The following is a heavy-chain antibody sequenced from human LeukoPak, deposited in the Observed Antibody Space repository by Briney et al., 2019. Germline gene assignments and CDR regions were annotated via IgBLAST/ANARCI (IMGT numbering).Heavy chain of an antibody. D-gene: IGHD3-22*01. CDR1: AFTFRSYG. J-gene: IGHJ3*02. V-gene: IGHV3-30*02. CDR2: IRYHGSDK. Sequence: GGSLRLSCAASAFTFRSYGMHWVRQAPGKGLEWVAFIRYHGSDKYYADSVKDRFTISRDNSKNTLYLQMNSLRAEDTAVYYCAKKWSGDYDSSGVNGAFDIRGQGTMVTVSS. CDR3: AKKWSGDYDSSGVNGAFDI.